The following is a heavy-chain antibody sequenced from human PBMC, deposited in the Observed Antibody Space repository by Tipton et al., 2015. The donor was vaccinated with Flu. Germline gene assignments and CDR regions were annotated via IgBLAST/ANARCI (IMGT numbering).Heavy chain of an antibody. J-gene: IGHJ4*02. CDR3: ARSQLRQDWDY. Sequence: QLVQSGAEVKKPGASVKVSCKASGYSFTSYWIGWVRQMPGKGLEWTGIIYPGDSDTRYSPSFQGQVTISADKSISTAYLQWSSLKASDTAMYYCARSQLRQDWDYWGQGTLVTVSS. V-gene: IGHV5-51*01. D-gene: IGHD4-17*01. CDR1: GYSFTSYW. CDR2: IYPGDSDT.